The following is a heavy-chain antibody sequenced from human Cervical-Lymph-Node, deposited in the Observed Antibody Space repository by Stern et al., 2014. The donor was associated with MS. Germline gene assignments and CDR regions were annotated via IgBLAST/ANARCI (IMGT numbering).Heavy chain of an antibody. CDR2: ISWNSGSI. CDR3: AKDTYDYGDSGYFDL. Sequence: EVQLGESGGGLVQPGRSLRLSCAASGFTFDDYAMHWVRQAPGKGLEWVSGISWNSGSIGYADSVKGRFTISRDNAKNSLYLQMNSLRAEDTALYYCAKDTYDYGDSGYFDLWGRGTLVTVSS. V-gene: IGHV3-9*01. CDR1: GFTFDDYA. J-gene: IGHJ2*01. D-gene: IGHD4-17*01.